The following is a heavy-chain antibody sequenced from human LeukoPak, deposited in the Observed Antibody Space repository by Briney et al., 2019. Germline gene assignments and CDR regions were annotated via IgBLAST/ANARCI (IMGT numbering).Heavy chain of an antibody. CDR3: ANIQLEHGN. CDR1: GFTFDDYA. CDR2: ISGSGGST. Sequence: GGSLRLSCAASGFTFDDYAMHWVRQAPGKGLEWVSAISGSGGSTYYADSVKGRFTISRDNSKNTLYLQMNSLRAEDAAVYYCANIQLEHGNWGQGTLVTVSS. D-gene: IGHD1-1*01. J-gene: IGHJ4*02. V-gene: IGHV3-23*01.